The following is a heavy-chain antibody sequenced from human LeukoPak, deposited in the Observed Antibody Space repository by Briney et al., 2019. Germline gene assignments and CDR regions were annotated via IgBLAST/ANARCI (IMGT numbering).Heavy chain of an antibody. CDR1: GDIVSINSVT. D-gene: IGHD2-2*01. CDR3: ARRLTQYDCFDP. J-gene: IGHJ5*02. CDR2: TYYRSTRYN. Sequence: SQTLSLTCAISGDIVSINSVTWNWVRQSPSRGLEWLGRTYYRSTRYNDYAVSVRGRITVNPNTSKNQFSLHLNSVTPEDTAVYYCARRLTQYDCFDPWGQGILVTVSS. V-gene: IGHV6-1*01.